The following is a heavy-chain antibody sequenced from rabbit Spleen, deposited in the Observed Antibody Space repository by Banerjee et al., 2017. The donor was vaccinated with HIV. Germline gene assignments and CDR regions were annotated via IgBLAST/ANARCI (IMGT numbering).Heavy chain of an antibody. V-gene: IGHV1S45*01. Sequence: QEQLVESRGGLVQPGGSLKLSCKASGFDFNNYYMNWVRQAPGKGLEWIACINIVTGKSVYANWAKGRFTMSRTSSTTVTLQMTSLTAADTATYFCARDLVAVIGWNFRLWGPGTLVTVS. J-gene: IGHJ4*01. CDR2: INIVTGKS. D-gene: IGHD1-1*01. CDR1: GFDFNNYYM. CDR3: ARDLVAVIGWNFRL.